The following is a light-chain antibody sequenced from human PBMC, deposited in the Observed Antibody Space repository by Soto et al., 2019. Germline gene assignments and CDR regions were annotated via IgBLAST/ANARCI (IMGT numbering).Light chain of an antibody. CDR1: QSVSSY. CDR2: DAS. J-gene: IGKJ5*01. Sequence: EIVLTQSPATLSLSPGERATLSCSASQSVSSYLAWYQQKPGQAPRLLIYDASNRATGIPARFSGSGSGTDFTLTISSLEPEDFAVYYCQQRSNWPPITFGQGTGLEIK. CDR3: QQRSNWPPIT. V-gene: IGKV3-11*01.